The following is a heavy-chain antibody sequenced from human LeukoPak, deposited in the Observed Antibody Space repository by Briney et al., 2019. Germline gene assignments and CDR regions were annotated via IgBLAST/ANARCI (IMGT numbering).Heavy chain of an antibody. V-gene: IGHV4-34*01. CDR3: ARGLTIFGVGITFRSYNWFDP. Sequence: SETLSLTCAVYGGSFSGYYWSWIRQPPGKGLEWIGEINHSGSTNYNPSLKSRVTISVDTSKNQFSLKLSSVTAADTAVCYCARGLTIFGVGITFRSYNWFDPWGQGTLVTVSS. D-gene: IGHD3-3*01. CDR2: INHSGST. J-gene: IGHJ5*02. CDR1: GGSFSGYY.